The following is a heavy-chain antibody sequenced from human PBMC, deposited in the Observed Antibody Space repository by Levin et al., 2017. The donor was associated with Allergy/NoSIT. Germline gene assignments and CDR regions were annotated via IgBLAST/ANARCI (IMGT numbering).Heavy chain of an antibody. D-gene: IGHD4-17*01. CDR2: IYYSGST. Sequence: PSETLSLTCTVSGGSISSYYWSWIRQPPGKGLEWIGYIYYSGSTNYNPSLKSRVTISVDTSKNQFSLKLSSVTAADTAVYYCARVISDYGDDQGAFDIWGQGTMVTVSS. CDR3: ARVISDYGDDQGAFDI. J-gene: IGHJ3*02. V-gene: IGHV4-59*01. CDR1: GGSISSYY.